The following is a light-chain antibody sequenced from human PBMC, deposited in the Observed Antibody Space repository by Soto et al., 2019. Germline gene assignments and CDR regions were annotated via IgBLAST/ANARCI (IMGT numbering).Light chain of an antibody. Sequence: QSALTQPASVSGSPGQSITISCTGTSSDIGAYDHVSWYQQHPGKAPKVMVYEVSHRPSGISTRFSGSKSGNTASLTISGLQAEDEADYYCCSFATTNAWVFGGGTKLTVL. CDR3: CSFATTNAWV. V-gene: IGLV2-14*01. CDR2: EVS. J-gene: IGLJ3*02. CDR1: SSDIGAYDH.